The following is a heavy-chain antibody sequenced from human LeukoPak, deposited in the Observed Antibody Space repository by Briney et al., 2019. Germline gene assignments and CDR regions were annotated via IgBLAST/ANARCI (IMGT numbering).Heavy chain of an antibody. D-gene: IGHD3-9*01. Sequence: GGSLRLSCAASGFTLSSYSMNWVRQAPGKGLEWVSSISRSSAYIYCADSVKGRFTISRDNAKNSLYLQMNSLRAEDTAVYYCARDSTEDYDILTGSMDVWGKGTTVTVSS. J-gene: IGHJ6*04. V-gene: IGHV3-21*01. CDR2: ISRSSAYI. CDR1: GFTLSSYS. CDR3: ARDSTEDYDILTGSMDV.